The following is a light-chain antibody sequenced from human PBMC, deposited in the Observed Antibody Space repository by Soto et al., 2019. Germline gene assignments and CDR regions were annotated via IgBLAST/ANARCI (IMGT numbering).Light chain of an antibody. CDR1: SSDVGGYKY. CDR3: SSYADRNNLL. V-gene: IGLV2-8*01. J-gene: IGLJ3*02. Sequence: QSVLTQPPSASGSPGQSVTISCPGTSSDVGGYKYVSWYQQHPGKAPKLLIYEATQRPSGVPDRFSGSKSGNTASLTVSGLQAEDEADYYCSSYADRNNLLFGGGTKVTVL. CDR2: EAT.